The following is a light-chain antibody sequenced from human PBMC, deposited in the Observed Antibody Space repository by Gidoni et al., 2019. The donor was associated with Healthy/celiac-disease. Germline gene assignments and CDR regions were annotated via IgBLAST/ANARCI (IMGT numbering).Light chain of an antibody. CDR1: QSVSSSY. J-gene: IGKJ3*01. V-gene: IGKV3-20*01. CDR2: GAS. Sequence: LPQSPGTLPLSPGEGSTLSCRASQSVSSSYLAWYQQKPGQAPRLLIYGASSRATGIPDRFSGSGSGTDFTLTISRLEPEDFAVYYCQQYGSSLFGPGTKVDIK. CDR3: QQYGSSL.